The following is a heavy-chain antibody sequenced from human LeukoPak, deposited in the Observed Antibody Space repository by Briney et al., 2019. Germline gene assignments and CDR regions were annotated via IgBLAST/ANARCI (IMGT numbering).Heavy chain of an antibody. CDR2: IKKDGSEK. CDR1: GFTFSNYG. V-gene: IGHV3-7*01. Sequence: PGGSLRLSCAASGFTFSNYGMHWVRQAPGKGLEWVANIKKDGSEKYYVDSVKGRFTISRDNAKNSLYLQMNSLRAEDTAVYYCARAQGYFDYWGQGTLVTVSS. CDR3: ARAQGYFDY. J-gene: IGHJ4*02.